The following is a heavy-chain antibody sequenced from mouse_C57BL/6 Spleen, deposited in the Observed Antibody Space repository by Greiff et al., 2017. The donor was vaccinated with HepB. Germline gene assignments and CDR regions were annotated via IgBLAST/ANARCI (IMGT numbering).Heavy chain of an antibody. J-gene: IGHJ3*01. Sequence: EVQVVESGEGLVKPGGSLKLSCAASGFTFSSYAMSWVRQTPEKRLEWVAYISSGGDYIYYADTVKGRFTISRDNARNTLYLQRSRLKSEDAAMYYCTRDRGNPFAYWGQGTLVTVSA. V-gene: IGHV5-9-1*02. CDR3: TRDRGNPFAY. D-gene: IGHD2-1*01. CDR1: GFTFSSYA. CDR2: ISSGGDYI.